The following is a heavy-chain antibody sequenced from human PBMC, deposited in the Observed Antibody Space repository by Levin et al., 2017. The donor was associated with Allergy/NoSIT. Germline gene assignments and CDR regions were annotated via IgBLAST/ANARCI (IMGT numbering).Heavy chain of an antibody. CDR3: ARVTTVTKYYYYYYGMDV. Sequence: ASVKVSCKASGGTFSSYAISWVRQAPGQGLEWMGGIIPIFGTANYAQKFQGRVTITADESTSTAYMELSSLRSEDTAVYYCARVTTVTKYYYYYYGMDVWGQGTTVTVSS. CDR1: GGTFSSYA. CDR2: IIPIFGTA. V-gene: IGHV1-69*13. J-gene: IGHJ6*02. D-gene: IGHD4-17*01.